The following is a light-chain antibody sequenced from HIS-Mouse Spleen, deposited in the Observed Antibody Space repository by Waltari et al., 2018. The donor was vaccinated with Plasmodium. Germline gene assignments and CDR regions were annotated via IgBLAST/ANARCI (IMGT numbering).Light chain of an antibody. CDR3: QQRSNWPRVLT. CDR2: DAS. V-gene: IGKV3-11*01. Sequence: EIVLTQSPATLSLSPGARATLSCRASQRVSSYLAWYQQKPGQAPRLLIYDASNRATGIPARFSGSGPGTDFTLTISSLEPEDFAVYYCQQRSNWPRVLTFGGGTKVEIK. J-gene: IGKJ4*01. CDR1: QRVSSY.